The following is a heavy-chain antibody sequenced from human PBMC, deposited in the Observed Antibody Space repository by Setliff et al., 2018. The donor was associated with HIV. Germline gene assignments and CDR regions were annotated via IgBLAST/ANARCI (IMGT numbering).Heavy chain of an antibody. J-gene: IGHJ4*02. CDR1: GGSISTNNFF. CDR2: IFSNGST. CDR3: APRHHKYGFL. Sequence: SETLSLTCTVSGGSISTNNFFWGWLRQPPGKGLEWIGTIFSNGSTYYNPSLRSRATISVDTSKNQFSLKLSSVTAADTAVYYCAPRHHKYGFLWGQGTLVTVSS. V-gene: IGHV4-39*07. D-gene: IGHD3-10*01.